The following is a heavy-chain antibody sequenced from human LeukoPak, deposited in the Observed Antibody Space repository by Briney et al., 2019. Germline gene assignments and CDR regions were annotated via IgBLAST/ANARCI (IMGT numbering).Heavy chain of an antibody. Sequence: GSLRLSCAASGFTFSSYAMHWVRQAPGKGLEWVAVISYDGSNKYYADSVKGRFTISRDNSKNTLYLQMNSLRAEDTAVYYCAREDDSSGYFIFDYWGQGTLVTVSS. V-gene: IGHV3-30-3*01. CDR1: GFTFSSYA. D-gene: IGHD3-22*01. J-gene: IGHJ4*02. CDR3: AREDDSSGYFIFDY. CDR2: ISYDGSNK.